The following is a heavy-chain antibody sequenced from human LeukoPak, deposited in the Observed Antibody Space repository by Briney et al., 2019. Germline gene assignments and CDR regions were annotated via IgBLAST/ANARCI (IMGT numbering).Heavy chain of an antibody. J-gene: IGHJ4*02. Sequence: GESLKISCKDSGYSFSNYWIGWLRQMPGKGLEWMGIIHPGNSDTRYSPSFQGQVTISADRSINTAYLQWSSLRASDTAMYYCTKSTPGSSDWDYWGQGTLVTVSS. D-gene: IGHD6-19*01. V-gene: IGHV5-51*01. CDR1: GYSFSNYW. CDR2: IHPGNSDT. CDR3: TKSTPGSSDWDY.